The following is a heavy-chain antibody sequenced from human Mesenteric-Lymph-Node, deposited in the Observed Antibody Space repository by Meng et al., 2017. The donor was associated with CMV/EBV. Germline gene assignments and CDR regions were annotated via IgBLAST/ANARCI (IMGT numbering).Heavy chain of an antibody. J-gene: IGHJ5*02. CDR3: TRERTGTTWGFDP. D-gene: IGHD1-7*01. V-gene: IGHV1-18*04. CDR2: ISAHNGHT. CDR1: GYTFTGYY. Sequence: CKASGYTFTGYYMHWVRQAPGQGLEWMGWISAHNGHTNYAQKFQGRLNMTTDTSTTTAYMDLRSLTADDTAVYYCTRERTGTTWGFDPWGQGTLVTVSS.